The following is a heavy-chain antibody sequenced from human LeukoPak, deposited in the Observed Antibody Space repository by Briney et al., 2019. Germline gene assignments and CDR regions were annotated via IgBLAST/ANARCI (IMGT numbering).Heavy chain of an antibody. J-gene: IGHJ4*02. CDR3: ARDHRLGRKTTVTPGY. V-gene: IGHV1-18*01. Sequence: ASVKVSCKASGYTFTSYGISWVRQAPGQGLEWMGWISAYNGNTNYAQKLQGRVTVTTDTSTSTAYMELRSLRSDDTAVYYCARDHRLGRKTTVTPGYWGQGTLVTVSS. D-gene: IGHD4-17*01. CDR2: ISAYNGNT. CDR1: GYTFTSYG.